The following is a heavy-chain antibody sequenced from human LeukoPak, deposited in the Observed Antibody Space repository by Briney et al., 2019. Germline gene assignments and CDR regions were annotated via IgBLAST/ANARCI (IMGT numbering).Heavy chain of an antibody. V-gene: IGHV3-23*01. Sequence: GGSLRLSCAASGFTVSSNYMSWVRQAPGKGLEWVSAISGSGGSTYYADSVKGRFTISRDNSKNTLYLQMNSLRAEDTAVYYCAKEGSSGWGDWYFDLWGRGTLVTVSS. J-gene: IGHJ2*01. CDR2: ISGSGGST. CDR1: GFTVSSNY. D-gene: IGHD6-19*01. CDR3: AKEGSSGWGDWYFDL.